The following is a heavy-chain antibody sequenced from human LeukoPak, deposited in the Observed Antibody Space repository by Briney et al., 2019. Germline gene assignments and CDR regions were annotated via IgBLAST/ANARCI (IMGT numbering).Heavy chain of an antibody. CDR3: ASGYCSSTSCYVHYYGMDV. CDR2: IYSGGST. Sequence: PGGSLRLSCAVSGFTFSSYCMTWVRQAPGKGLEWVTVIYSGGSTYYADSVKGRFTISRDNSKNTLYLQMNSLRAEDTAVYFCASGYCSSTSCYVHYYGMDVWGQGTTVTVSS. J-gene: IGHJ6*02. V-gene: IGHV3-53*01. D-gene: IGHD2-2*03. CDR1: GFTFSSYC.